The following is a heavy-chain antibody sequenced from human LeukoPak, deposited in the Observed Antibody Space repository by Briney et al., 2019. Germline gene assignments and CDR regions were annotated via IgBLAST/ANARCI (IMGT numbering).Heavy chain of an antibody. CDR3: SRGPHWDPHLDF. J-gene: IGHJ4*02. Sequence: ASVKVSCKASGYTFTSYDINWVRQATGQGLEWMGWMNPNSGNTGYAQKFQGRVTMTRDTSIGTAYMELSRLRSDDTAVYYCSRGPHWDPHLDFWGQGTLVTVSS. D-gene: IGHD7-27*01. V-gene: IGHV1-8*01. CDR2: MNPNSGNT. CDR1: GYTFTSYD.